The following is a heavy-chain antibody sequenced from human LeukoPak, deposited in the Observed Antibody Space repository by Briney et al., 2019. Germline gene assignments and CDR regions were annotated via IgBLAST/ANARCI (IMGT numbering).Heavy chain of an antibody. CDR3: ACYSYGRI. CDR2: INSDGSST. V-gene: IGHV3-74*01. D-gene: IGHD5-18*01. CDR1: GFAFSSYW. Sequence: PGGSLRLSCAASGFAFSSYWMHWVRQAPGKGLVWVSRINSDGSSTDCADSVKGRFTISRDNAKNTLSLQMNSLRAEDTAVYYCACYSYGRIGGQGTLVTVSS. J-gene: IGHJ4*02.